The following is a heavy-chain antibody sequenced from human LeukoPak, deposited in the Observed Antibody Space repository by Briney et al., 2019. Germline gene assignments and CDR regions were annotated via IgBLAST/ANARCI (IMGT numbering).Heavy chain of an antibody. D-gene: IGHD3-10*02. CDR1: GGTFSSYA. J-gene: IGHJ6*02. V-gene: IGHV1-69*05. Sequence: SVKVSCKASGGTFSSYAISWVRQAPGQGLEWMGGIIPIFGTANYAQKFQGRVTITTDESTSTAYMELSSLRSEDTAVYYCARDARFGEFPYYYYGMDVWGQGTTVTVSS. CDR3: ARDARFGEFPYYYYGMDV. CDR2: IIPIFGTA.